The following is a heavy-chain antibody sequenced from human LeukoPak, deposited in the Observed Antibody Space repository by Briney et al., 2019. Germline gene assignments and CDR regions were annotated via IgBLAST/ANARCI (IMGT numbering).Heavy chain of an antibody. Sequence: GGSLRLSCAASGFTFSSYAMSWVRQAQGKGLEWVSAISSGGGSTYYADSVKGRFTISRDNSKNTLYLQMNSLRAEDTAVYYCARYRGNWNYGFDYYYYYGMDVWGQGTTVTVSS. V-gene: IGHV3-23*01. D-gene: IGHD1-7*01. CDR2: ISSGGGST. CDR1: GFTFSSYA. CDR3: ARYRGNWNYGFDYYYYYGMDV. J-gene: IGHJ6*02.